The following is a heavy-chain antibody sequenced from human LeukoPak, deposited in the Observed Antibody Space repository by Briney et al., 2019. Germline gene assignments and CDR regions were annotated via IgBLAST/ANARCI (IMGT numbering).Heavy chain of an antibody. J-gene: IGHJ5*02. CDR3: ARDLGPPLQSVNWFDP. D-gene: IGHD3-3*01. V-gene: IGHV1-2*02. CDR1: GYTFTGYY. CDR2: INPNSGGT. Sequence: GGSVKVSCKASGYTFTGYYMHCVRQAPGQGLEWMGWINPNSGGTNYAQKFQGRVTMTRDTSISTAYMELSRLRSDDTAVYYCARDLGPPLQSVNWFDPWGQGTLVTLSS.